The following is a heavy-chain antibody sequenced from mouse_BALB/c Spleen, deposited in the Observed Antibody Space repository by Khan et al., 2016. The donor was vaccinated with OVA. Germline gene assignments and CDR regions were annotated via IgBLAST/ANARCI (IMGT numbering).Heavy chain of an antibody. V-gene: IGHV1S56*01. D-gene: IGHD2-10*02. CDR3: ARAGYGSFAY. CDR2: IFPGNVNS. CDR1: GYTFTSYY. J-gene: IGHJ3*01. Sequence: QVQLQQSGPELVKPGASVRISCKASGYTFTSYYIHWVKQRPGQGLEWIGWIFPGNVNSNYNERFKGKATLTADKSSSTAYMQLSSLTSEDAAVYFCARAGYGSFAYWGQGTLVTVSA.